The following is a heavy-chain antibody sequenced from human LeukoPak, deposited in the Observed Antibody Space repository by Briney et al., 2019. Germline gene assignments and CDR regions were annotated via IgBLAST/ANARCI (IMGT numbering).Heavy chain of an antibody. J-gene: IGHJ5*02. Sequence: GGSLRLSCAASGFTFSSYSMNWVRQAPGKGLEWVSYISNGGSTIYYADSVKGRFTISRDNAKNSLYLQMNSLRAEDTAVYYCARDLGSGWFDPWGQGTLVTVSS. CDR3: ARDLGSGWFDP. CDR2: ISNGGSTI. CDR1: GFTFSSYS. V-gene: IGHV3-48*04. D-gene: IGHD1-14*01.